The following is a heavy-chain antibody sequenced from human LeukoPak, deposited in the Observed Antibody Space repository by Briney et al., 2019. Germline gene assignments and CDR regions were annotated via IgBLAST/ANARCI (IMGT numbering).Heavy chain of an antibody. Sequence: GASVKVSCKASGYTFTDYYMHWVRQAPGQGLEWMGWINPNSGGTNYAQKFQGRVTMTRDTSISTAYMELSRLRSDDTAVYYCARLLAYSSSSSIGYWGQGILVTVSS. J-gene: IGHJ4*02. CDR3: ARLLAYSSSSSIGY. V-gene: IGHV1-2*02. D-gene: IGHD6-6*01. CDR1: GYTFTDYY. CDR2: INPNSGGT.